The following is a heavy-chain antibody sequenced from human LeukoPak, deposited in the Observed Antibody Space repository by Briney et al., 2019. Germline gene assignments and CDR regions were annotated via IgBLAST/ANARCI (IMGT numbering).Heavy chain of an antibody. D-gene: IGHD3-10*01. J-gene: IGHJ4*02. CDR2: IYYSGRT. Sequence: SETLSLTCTVSGVSISTYYWSWIRQPAGKGLEWIGYIYYSGRTNYNPSLKSRVTISLDTSENQFSLRLRSVTAADTAVYYCARIGTLWGAESHYASEIDYWGLGTLVTVSS. CDR1: GVSISTYY. CDR3: ARIGTLWGAESHYASEIDY. V-gene: IGHV4-59*08.